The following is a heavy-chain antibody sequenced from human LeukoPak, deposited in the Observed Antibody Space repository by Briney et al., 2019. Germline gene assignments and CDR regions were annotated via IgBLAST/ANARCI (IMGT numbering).Heavy chain of an antibody. CDR1: GFTFSSYW. CDR3: ARDESGYHYGHYY. D-gene: IGHD3-10*01. Sequence: GGSLRLSCAASGFTFSSYWMSWVRQAPGKGLEWVANIKQDGSEKYYVDSVKGRFTISRDNAKNSLYLQMNSLRAEDTAMYYCARDESGYHYGHYYWGQGTLVTVSS. J-gene: IGHJ4*02. V-gene: IGHV3-7*03. CDR2: IKQDGSEK.